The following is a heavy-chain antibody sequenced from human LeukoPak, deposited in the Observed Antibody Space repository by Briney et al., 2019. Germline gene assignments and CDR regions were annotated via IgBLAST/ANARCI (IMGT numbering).Heavy chain of an antibody. CDR2: ISAYNGNT. D-gene: IGHD3-10*01. CDR3: ARDRWYYGSGSSPPDY. V-gene: IGHV1-18*04. J-gene: IGHJ4*02. CDR1: GYTFTSYG. Sequence: ASVKVSCKASGYTFTSYGISWVRQAPGQGLEWMGWISAYNGNTNYAQKLQGRVTMTTDTSTSTAYMELRSLRSDDTAVYYCARDRWYYGSGSSPPDYWGQGTLVTVSS.